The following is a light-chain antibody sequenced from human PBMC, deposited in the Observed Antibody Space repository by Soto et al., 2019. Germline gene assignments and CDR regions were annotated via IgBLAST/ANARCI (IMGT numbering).Light chain of an antibody. J-gene: IGKJ5*01. CDR2: GSS. CDR3: QQYGSSLFT. CDR1: QSVTSSD. V-gene: IGKV3-20*01. Sequence: ETVLTQSPGTLSLSPGERATLSCRASQSVTSSDLAWYQQKPAQAPRLLIYGSSIRATGIPDRFSGSGSETDFILSISRLEPEDFAVYYCQQYGSSLFTFGQGTRLEIK.